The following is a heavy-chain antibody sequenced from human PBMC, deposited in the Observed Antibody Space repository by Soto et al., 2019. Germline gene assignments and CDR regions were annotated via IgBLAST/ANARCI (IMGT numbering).Heavy chain of an antibody. V-gene: IGHV3-23*05. D-gene: IGHD3-9*01. CDR1: GFTFDSYA. Sequence: PGGSLGLSCAASGFTFDSYAMSWVRQAPGKGLEWVSAISGSNKYYADSVKGRFTISRDNSKNTLYLQMNSLRAEDTAVYYCAKAHTYYDILTGYYTADNWFDPWGQGTLVTVSS. CDR2: ISGSNK. J-gene: IGHJ5*02. CDR3: AKAHTYYDILTGYYTADNWFDP.